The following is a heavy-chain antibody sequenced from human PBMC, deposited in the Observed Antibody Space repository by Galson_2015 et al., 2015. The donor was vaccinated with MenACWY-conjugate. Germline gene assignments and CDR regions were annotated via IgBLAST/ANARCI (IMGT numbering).Heavy chain of an antibody. CDR3: ARPPPGGRGMDV. Sequence: QSGAEVKKPGESLQISCTGSGYSFTNYWIAWVRQMPGKGLEWVGLINPADSNIRYSPSFQGQVTISADESISTAHLQWSSLKASDTAMYYCARPPPGGRGMDVWGRGTTVTVSS. CDR2: INPADSNI. V-gene: IGHV5-51*01. D-gene: IGHD1-26*01. CDR1: GYSFTNYW. J-gene: IGHJ6*02.